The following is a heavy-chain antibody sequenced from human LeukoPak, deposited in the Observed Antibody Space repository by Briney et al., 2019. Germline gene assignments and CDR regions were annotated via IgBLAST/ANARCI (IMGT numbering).Heavy chain of an antibody. CDR2: IVPILRTA. V-gene: IGHV1-69*05. CDR3: ARDRYYDGRGNFYESGY. J-gene: IGHJ4*02. Sequence: SVKVSCKTSGGTFSNYAITWVRQAPGQGLEWMGGIVPILRTANYAQKFQGRLTITTDESTSTAYMDLNRLTSEDTAVYYCARDRYYDGRGNFYESGYWGQGTLVTVSS. D-gene: IGHD3-22*01. CDR1: GGTFSNYA.